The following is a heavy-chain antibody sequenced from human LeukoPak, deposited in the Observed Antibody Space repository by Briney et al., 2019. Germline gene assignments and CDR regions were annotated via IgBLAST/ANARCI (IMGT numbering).Heavy chain of an antibody. CDR1: SGSFGSYY. D-gene: IGHD4-17*01. CDR2: IYYSGNT. J-gene: IGHJ4*02. CDR3: ARGPWTTVTSFDY. Sequence: SETLSLTCTVSSGSFGSYYWSWIRQPPGKGLEWIGYIYYSGNTNYDPSLKSRVTISVDTSKNQFSLKLSSVTAADTAVYYCARGPWTTVTSFDYWGQGTLVTVSS. V-gene: IGHV4-59*08.